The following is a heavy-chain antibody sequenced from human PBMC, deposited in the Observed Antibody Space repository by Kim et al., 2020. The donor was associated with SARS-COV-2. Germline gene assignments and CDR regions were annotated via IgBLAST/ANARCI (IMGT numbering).Heavy chain of an antibody. CDR2: ISYDGSNK. Sequence: GGSLRLSCAASGFTFSSYAMHWVRQAPGKGLEWVAVISYDGSNKYYADSVKGRFTISRDNSKNTLYLQMNSLRAEDTAVYYCARAPLPDSSPDAAWFDP. CDR3: ARAPLPDSSPDAAWFDP. D-gene: IGHD6-13*01. CDR1: GFTFSSYA. J-gene: IGHJ5*02. V-gene: IGHV3-30-3*01.